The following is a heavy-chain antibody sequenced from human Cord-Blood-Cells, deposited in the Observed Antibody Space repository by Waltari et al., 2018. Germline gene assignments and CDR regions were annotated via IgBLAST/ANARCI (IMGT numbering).Heavy chain of an antibody. CDR3: ARQKGPNLYNWFDP. J-gene: IGHJ5*02. Sequence: EVQLVQSGAEVKKPGESLKISCKGSGYSFTSYWIGWVRQIPGKGLEWMGIFYPGDMNNRYTPSFQGQVTSTADKSISTAYLQWGSLKASDTAMYYCARQKGPNLYNWFDPWGQGTLVTVSS. CDR1: GYSFTSYW. V-gene: IGHV5-51*01. CDR2: FYPGDMNN.